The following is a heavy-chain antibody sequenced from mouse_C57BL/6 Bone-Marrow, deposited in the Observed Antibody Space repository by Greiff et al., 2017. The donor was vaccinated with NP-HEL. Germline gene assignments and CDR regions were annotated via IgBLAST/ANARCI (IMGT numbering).Heavy chain of an antibody. V-gene: IGHV1-55*01. D-gene: IGHD1-1*01. Sequence: QVQLQQPGAELVKPGASVKMSCKASGYTFTSYWITWVKQRPGQGLEWIGDIYPGSGSTNYNEKFNSKATLTVDTSSSTAYMQLSILTSEDSAVYYCARVGYYGRMDYWGQGTSVTVSS. CDR1: GYTFTSYW. J-gene: IGHJ4*01. CDR3: ARVGYYGRMDY. CDR2: IYPGSGST.